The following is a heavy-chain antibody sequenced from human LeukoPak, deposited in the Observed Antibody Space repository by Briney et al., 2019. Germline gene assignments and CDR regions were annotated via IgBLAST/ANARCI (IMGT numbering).Heavy chain of an antibody. J-gene: IGHJ4*02. CDR1: GFTVSNNY. CDR3: ARALRGFGELLGY. V-gene: IGHV3-66*01. D-gene: IGHD3-10*01. Sequence: GGSLRLSCAASGFTVSNNYMRWVRQAPGKGLEWVSLIYSGGSTYYADSVKGRFIISRDNSKNTLYLQMNSLRAEDTAVYYCARALRGFGELLGYWGQGTLVTVSS. CDR2: IYSGGST.